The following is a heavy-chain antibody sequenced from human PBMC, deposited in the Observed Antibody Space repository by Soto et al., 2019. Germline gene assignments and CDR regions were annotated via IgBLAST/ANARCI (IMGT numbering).Heavy chain of an antibody. V-gene: IGHV3-30-3*01. Sequence: QVQLVESGGGVVQPGRSLRLSCAASGFTFSNYIMHWVRQAPGKGLEWVAMILQDGNNKYYADSVKGRFTISRDNSKNTLYLQMDSLRTEDMAIYYCAIDDEHGRYCDFGYWGQGSLVTVS. CDR3: AIDDEHGRYCDFGY. CDR2: ILQDGNNK. D-gene: IGHD3-10*01. CDR1: GFTFSNYI. J-gene: IGHJ4*02.